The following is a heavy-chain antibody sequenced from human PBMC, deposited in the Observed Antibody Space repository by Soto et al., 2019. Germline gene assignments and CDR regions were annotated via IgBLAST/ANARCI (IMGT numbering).Heavy chain of an antibody. CDR1: GVSVSSGSYY. CDR3: ARERTDDYNFDY. Sequence: SETLSLTCAASGVSVSSGSYYWSWIRQPPGKGLEWIGYVHFSGSTNYNPSLKSRVTVSVDTSKNQFSLKLTSVTAADTAVYYCARERTDDYNFDYWGQGTLVTVSS. D-gene: IGHD4-4*01. V-gene: IGHV4-61*01. J-gene: IGHJ4*02. CDR2: VHFSGST.